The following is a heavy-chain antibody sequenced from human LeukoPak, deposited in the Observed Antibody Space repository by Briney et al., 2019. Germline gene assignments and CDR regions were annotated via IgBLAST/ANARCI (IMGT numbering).Heavy chain of an antibody. CDR1: GFPLSSYS. V-gene: IGHV3-48*01. CDR3: SAAKFDN. Sequence: PGGSLRLSCAASGFPLSSYSINWVRQAPGKGLEWVSYINIGSITANYADSVKGRFTISRDNAKNTLYLQMNSLRAEDPAVYYCSAAKFDNWGQGTLVTVSS. J-gene: IGHJ4*02. CDR2: INIGSITA.